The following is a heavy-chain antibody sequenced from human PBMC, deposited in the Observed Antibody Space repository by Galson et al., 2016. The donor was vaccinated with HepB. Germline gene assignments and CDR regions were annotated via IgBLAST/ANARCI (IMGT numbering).Heavy chain of an antibody. CDR3: ARGPRWLQLGYYFDY. D-gene: IGHD5-24*01. V-gene: IGHV3-48*01. CDR2: ISSTGSSI. CDR1: GFDFRRYA. J-gene: IGHJ4*02. Sequence: SLRLSCAASGFDFRRYAMNWVRQAPGKGLQWLSFISSTGSSIYYEDSVKGRLTVSRDNGRSSLFLQLDDLRAEDTAIYYCARGPRWLQLGYYFDYWGQGVLVTVSS.